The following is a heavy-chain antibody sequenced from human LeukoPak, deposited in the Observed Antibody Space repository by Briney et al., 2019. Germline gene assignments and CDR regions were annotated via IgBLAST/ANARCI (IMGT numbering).Heavy chain of an antibody. V-gene: IGHV3-23*01. Sequence: GGSLRLSCAASGLTFSSYDMSWVRQAPGKGLEWVSAISGSGGSTYYADSVKGRFTISRDNSKNTLYLQMNSLRAEDTAVYYCAKDQAFGYYDILTGYFQDYYYYYGMDVWGQGTTVTVSS. CDR2: ISGSGGST. J-gene: IGHJ6*02. CDR1: GLTFSSYD. D-gene: IGHD3-9*01. CDR3: AKDQAFGYYDILTGYFQDYYYYYGMDV.